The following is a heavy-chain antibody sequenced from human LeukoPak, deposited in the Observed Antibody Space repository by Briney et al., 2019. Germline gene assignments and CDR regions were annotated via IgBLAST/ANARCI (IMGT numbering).Heavy chain of an antibody. V-gene: IGHV3-7*01. D-gene: IGHD6-19*01. Sequence: GGSLRLSCAASGFTFSSYWMSWVRQAPGKGLEWVANIKQDGSEKYYVDPVKGRFTISRDNAKNSLYLQMNSLRAEDTAVYYCASDRLSSSGWYYAFDIWGQGTMVTVSS. CDR1: GFTFSSYW. J-gene: IGHJ3*02. CDR2: IKQDGSEK. CDR3: ASDRLSSSGWYYAFDI.